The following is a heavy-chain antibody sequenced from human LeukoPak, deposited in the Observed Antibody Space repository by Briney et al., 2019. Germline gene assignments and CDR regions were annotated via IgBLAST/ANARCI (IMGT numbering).Heavy chain of an antibody. D-gene: IGHD3-22*01. Sequence: PGGSLRLSCAASGFIFSNYAMNWVRQAPGKGLEWVSAISGSGGSTYYADSVKGRFTISRDNSKNTLYLQMNSLGAEDTAVYYCAKEDRDYYDSSGYVHWGQGTLVTVSS. J-gene: IGHJ4*02. CDR3: AKEDRDYYDSSGYVH. CDR2: ISGSGGST. V-gene: IGHV3-23*01. CDR1: GFIFSNYA.